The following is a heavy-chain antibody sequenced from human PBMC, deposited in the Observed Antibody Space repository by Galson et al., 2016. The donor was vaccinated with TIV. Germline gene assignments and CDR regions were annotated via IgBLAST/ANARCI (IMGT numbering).Heavy chain of an antibody. D-gene: IGHD3-16*02. CDR2: ISGSGGTT. Sequence: SLSLSCAASGFTLSTQSMSWVREAVGKWLEWVSAISGSGGTTYYADSAKGRFTISRDNSNNTPYLQMNSLRAEDRAVYYWAKGPGSYPYLYYGVDVWGQGTTVAV. CDR3: AKGPGSYPYLYYGVDV. J-gene: IGHJ6*02. V-gene: IGHV3-23*01. CDR1: GFTLSTQS.